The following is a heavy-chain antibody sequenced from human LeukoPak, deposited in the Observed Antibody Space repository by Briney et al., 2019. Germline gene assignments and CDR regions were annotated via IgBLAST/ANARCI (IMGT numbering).Heavy chain of an antibody. J-gene: IGHJ4*02. Sequence: PGGSLRLSCAASGFTFSSYSMNWVRQAPGKGLEWVSSISSSSSYIYYADSVKGRFTISRDNAKNSLYLQMNSLRAEDTAVYYCARDQGGYGSLFDYWGQGTLVTVSS. CDR3: ARDQGGYGSLFDY. CDR1: GFTFSSYS. V-gene: IGHV3-21*01. CDR2: ISSSSSYI. D-gene: IGHD3-10*01.